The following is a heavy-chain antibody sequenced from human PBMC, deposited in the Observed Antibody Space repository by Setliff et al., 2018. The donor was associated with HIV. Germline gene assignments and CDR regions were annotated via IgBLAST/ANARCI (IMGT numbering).Heavy chain of an antibody. CDR2: ISPDGSAT. V-gene: IGHV3-7*01. J-gene: IGHJ4*02. CDR1: GFTFSSAW. D-gene: IGHD4-17*01. Sequence: GGSLRLSCAASGFTFSSAWMGWVRQAPAKGLEWVANISPDGSATYYVDSVKGRFTISRDNAKNSLYLQLNSLRVEDTAVYYCMRDSKHGDYAGHWGQGTLVTVSS. CDR3: MRDSKHGDYAGH.